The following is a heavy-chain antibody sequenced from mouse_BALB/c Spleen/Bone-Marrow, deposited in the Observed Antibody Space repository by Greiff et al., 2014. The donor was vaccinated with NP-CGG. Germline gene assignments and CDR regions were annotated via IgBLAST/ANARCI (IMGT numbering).Heavy chain of an antibody. Sequence: DVQLVESGGGLVQPGESLKLSCESDEYEFPSHDMSWVRKTPEKRLELVAAINSDGGSTYYPDTMERRFIISRDNTKKTLYLQMSSLRSEDTAVYYCARHRYDYDGAMDYWGQGTSVTVSS. V-gene: IGHV5-2*01. CDR2: INSDGGST. CDR3: ARHRYDYDGAMDY. J-gene: IGHJ4*01. CDR1: EYEFPSHD. D-gene: IGHD2-4*01.